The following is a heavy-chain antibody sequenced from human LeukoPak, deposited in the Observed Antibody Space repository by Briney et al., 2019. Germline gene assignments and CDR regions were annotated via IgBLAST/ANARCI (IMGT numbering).Heavy chain of an antibody. CDR2: IHTSGKT. CDR3: VRGGSAAAAVFDY. CDR1: GGSISGYY. D-gene: IGHD6-13*01. J-gene: IGHJ4*02. Sequence: SETLSLTCTASGGSISGYYWSWIRQPAGEGLEWIGHIHTSGKTNYNLPLKSRVSMSVDTSKNQFSLKLTSVTAADTAVYYCVRGGSAAAAVFDYWGQGTLVTVSS. V-gene: IGHV4-4*07.